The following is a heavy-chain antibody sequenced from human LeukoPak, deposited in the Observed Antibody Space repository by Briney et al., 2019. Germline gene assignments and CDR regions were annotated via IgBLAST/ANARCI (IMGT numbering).Heavy chain of an antibody. CDR2: IWYDGSNK. V-gene: IGHV3-33*01. D-gene: IGHD6-19*01. J-gene: IGHJ6*03. CDR3: ARDDFYSSGFSSYMDV. Sequence: PGGPRRLSCAASGFTFSSYGMHWVRQAPGKGLEWVAVIWYDGSNKYYADSVKGRFTISRDNSKNTLYLQMNSLRAEDTAVYYCARDDFYSSGFSSYMDVWGKGTTVTVSS. CDR1: GFTFSSYG.